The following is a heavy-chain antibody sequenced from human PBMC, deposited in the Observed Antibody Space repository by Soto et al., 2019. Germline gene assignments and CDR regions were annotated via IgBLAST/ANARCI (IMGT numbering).Heavy chain of an antibody. CDR2: MYHSGST. D-gene: IGHD1-26*01. Sequence: SETMSLTCAVSGGSISSGGYSWSWIRQPPGKGLEWIGYMYHSGSTYYNPSLKSRVTISIDRSKNQFSLKLSSVTAADTAVYYGARAAGGLSADYWGQGNLVTVSX. CDR3: ARAAGGLSADY. CDR1: GGSISSGGYS. J-gene: IGHJ4*02. V-gene: IGHV4-30-2*01.